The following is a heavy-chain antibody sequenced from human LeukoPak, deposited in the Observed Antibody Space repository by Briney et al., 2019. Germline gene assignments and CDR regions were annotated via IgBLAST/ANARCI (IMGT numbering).Heavy chain of an antibody. V-gene: IGHV4-59*01. Sequence: SETLSLTCTVSGGSISSYYWSWIRQPPGKGLEWIGYIYYSGSTNYNPSLKSRVTISVDTSKNQFSLKLSSVTAADTAVYYCARDLTSGSYGTYYFDYWGQGTLVTVSS. CDR2: IYYSGST. D-gene: IGHD1-26*01. CDR1: GGSISSYY. J-gene: IGHJ4*02. CDR3: ARDLTSGSYGTYYFDY.